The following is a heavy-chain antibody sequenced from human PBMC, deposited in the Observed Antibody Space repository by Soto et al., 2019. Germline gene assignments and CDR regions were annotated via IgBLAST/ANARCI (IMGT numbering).Heavy chain of an antibody. D-gene: IGHD2-8*02. CDR3: ARDRGYCTGVSCYTVLDY. CDR1: GFIFGSFY. CDR2: IKHDGSEK. J-gene: IGHJ4*02. Sequence: PGGSLRVSCGASGFIFGSFYMNWVRQAPGKGLEWVANIKHDGSEKYYVDSVKGRFTISRDNAKNSLYLQMNSLRAEDTAVYYCARDRGYCTGVSCYTVLDYWGQGTLVTVSS. V-gene: IGHV3-7*01.